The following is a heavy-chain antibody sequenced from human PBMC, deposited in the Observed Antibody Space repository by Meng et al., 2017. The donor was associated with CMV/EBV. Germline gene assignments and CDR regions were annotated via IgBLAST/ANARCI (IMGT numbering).Heavy chain of an antibody. J-gene: IGHJ4*02. CDR1: GFTCSSYS. V-gene: IGHV3-21*01. D-gene: IGHD4-17*01. Sequence: GESLKISCAASGFTCSSYSMNWVRQAPGKGLEWVSSISSSSIYIYYADSVKGRFTISRDNANNSLYLQMNSLRAEDTAVYYCARVSRGGDYKCLGYWGQGTLVTVSS. CDR2: ISSSSIYI. CDR3: ARVSRGGDYKCLGY.